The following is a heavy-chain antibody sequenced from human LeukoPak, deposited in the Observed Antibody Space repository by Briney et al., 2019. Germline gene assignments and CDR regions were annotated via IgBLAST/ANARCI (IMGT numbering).Heavy chain of an antibody. J-gene: IGHJ4*02. Sequence: HGESLKISCKGSGYSFTSYWIGWVRQMPGKGLEWMGIIYPGDSDTRYSPSFQGQVTISADKSISTAYLQWSSLKASDTAMYYCARAPIAAAVELLTWELLGPFDYWGQGTLVTVSS. D-gene: IGHD6-13*01. CDR3: ARAPIAAAVELLTWELLGPFDY. CDR2: IYPGDSDT. V-gene: IGHV5-51*01. CDR1: GYSFTSYW.